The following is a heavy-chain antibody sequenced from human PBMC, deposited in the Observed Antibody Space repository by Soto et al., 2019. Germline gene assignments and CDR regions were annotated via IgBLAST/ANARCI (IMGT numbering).Heavy chain of an antibody. V-gene: IGHV1-8*01. D-gene: IGHD3-10*01. Sequence: TSVKVTCTASGYTFTIYDINWVRQATGQGLEWLGWMNPNSGNTGYAQKFRGRVTMTRNTSISTAYMELSSLRSEDTAVYYCARGEGSGSYYIRPLYYYMDVWGKGTTVTVSS. CDR2: MNPNSGNT. J-gene: IGHJ6*03. CDR3: ARGEGSGSYYIRPLYYYMDV. CDR1: GYTFTIYD.